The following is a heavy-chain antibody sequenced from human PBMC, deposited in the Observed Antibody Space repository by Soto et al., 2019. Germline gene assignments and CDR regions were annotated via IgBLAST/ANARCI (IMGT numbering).Heavy chain of an antibody. D-gene: IGHD3-3*01. CDR1: GGTFSNYA. CDR3: ARDTEPLTSFGVVIAYYDYYGMDV. V-gene: IGHV1-69*06. J-gene: IGHJ6*02. Sequence: AASVKVSCKASGGTFSNYAISWVRQAPGQGLEWMGGISPIYGTANYAQKFQGRVTMTADKSTSTAYMELRSLRADDTAVYYCARDTEPLTSFGVVIAYYDYYGMDVWGQGTTVTVSS. CDR2: ISPIYGTA.